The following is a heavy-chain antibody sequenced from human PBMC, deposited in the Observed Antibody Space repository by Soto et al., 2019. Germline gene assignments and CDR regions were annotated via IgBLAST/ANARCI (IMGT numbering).Heavy chain of an antibody. D-gene: IGHD1-1*01. J-gene: IGHJ6*02. CDR1: GGSFSGYY. V-gene: IGHV4-34*01. CDR2: INHSGST. Sequence: SETLYLTCAVYGGSFSGYYWSWIRQPPGKGLEWFGEINHSGSTNYNPSLKSRVTISVDTSKNQFSLKLSSVTAADTAVYYCARAGPGTPYYGMDVWGQGTTVTVSS. CDR3: ARAGPGTPYYGMDV.